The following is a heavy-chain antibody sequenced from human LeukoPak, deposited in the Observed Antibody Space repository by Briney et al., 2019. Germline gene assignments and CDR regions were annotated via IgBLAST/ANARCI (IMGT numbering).Heavy chain of an antibody. CDR1: GFTFSDYY. CDR2: ISSSGTTT. J-gene: IGHJ6*03. Sequence: GGSLRLSCAASGFTFSDYYMSWTRQAPGKGLGWILYISSSGTTTYYADSVKGRFTISRDNAENSLYLQMNSLRAEDAAVYYCASDQGHYDYYMDVWGQGTTVTVSS. V-gene: IGHV3-11*01. CDR3: ASDQGHYDYYMDV.